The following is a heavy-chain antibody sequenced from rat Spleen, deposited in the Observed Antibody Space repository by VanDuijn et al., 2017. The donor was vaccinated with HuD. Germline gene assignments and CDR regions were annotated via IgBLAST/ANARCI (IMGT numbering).Heavy chain of an antibody. CDR2: ISYSGST. D-gene: IGHD1-10*01. Sequence: EVQLQESGPGLVKPSQSLSLTCSVTGYSITSNYWGWIRKFPGNKMEWIGHISYSGSTSYNPSLKSRISITRDTSKNQFFLQLNSVTTEDTATYYCTRDDIYNNYYFDYWGQGVMVTVSS. J-gene: IGHJ2*01. V-gene: IGHV3-1*01. CDR1: GYSITSNY. CDR3: TRDDIYNNYYFDY.